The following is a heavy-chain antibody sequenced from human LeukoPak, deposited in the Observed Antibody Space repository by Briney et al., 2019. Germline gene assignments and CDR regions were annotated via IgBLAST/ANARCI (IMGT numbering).Heavy chain of an antibody. CDR1: GYTFTSYD. Sequence: ASVKVSCKASGYTFTSYDINWVRQATGQGLEWMGIINPSGGSTSYAQKFQGRVTMTRDTSTSTVYMELSSLRSEDTAVYYCARLWTSYMDVWGKGTTVTISS. J-gene: IGHJ6*03. CDR3: ARLWTSYMDV. CDR2: INPSGGST. D-gene: IGHD3-10*01. V-gene: IGHV1-46*01.